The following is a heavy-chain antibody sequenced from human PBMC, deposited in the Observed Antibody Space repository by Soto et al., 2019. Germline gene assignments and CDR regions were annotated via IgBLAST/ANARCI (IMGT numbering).Heavy chain of an antibody. D-gene: IGHD2-2*01. V-gene: IGHV5-10-1*01. CDR1: GYTFTTFW. CDR3: ARLFCSTTTCDSWFDP. J-gene: IGHJ5*02. Sequence: RXFLKLSCTGFGYTFTTFWISWLRQMPWKGLEWMGRIDPRDSYVNYSPSFQGHVTISLDKSISTAYLQWGSLKASDTAMYYCARLFCSTTTCDSWFDPWGQGTLVTVS. CDR2: IDPRDSYV.